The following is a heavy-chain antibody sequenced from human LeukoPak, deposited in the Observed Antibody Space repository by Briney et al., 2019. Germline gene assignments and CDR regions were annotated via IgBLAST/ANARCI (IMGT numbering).Heavy chain of an antibody. J-gene: IGHJ4*02. CDR1: GYTFTGYY. CDR2: INPNSGGT. CDR3: ARGTDYYDPPGGY. V-gene: IGHV1-2*02. Sequence: ASVKVSCKASGYTFTGYYMHWVRQAPGQGLEWMGWINPNSGGTNYAQKFQGRVTMTRDTSISTAYMELSRLRSDDTAVYYCARGTDYYDPPGGYWGQGTLVTVSS. D-gene: IGHD3-22*01.